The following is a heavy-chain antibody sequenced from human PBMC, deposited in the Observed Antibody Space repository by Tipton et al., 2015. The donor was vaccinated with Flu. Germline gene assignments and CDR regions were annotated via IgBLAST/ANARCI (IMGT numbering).Heavy chain of an antibody. Sequence: LRLSCTVSGGSISSSSYYWGWIRQPPGKGLEWIGSIYYSGSTYYNPSLKSRVTISVDTSKNQFSLKLSSVTAADTAVYYCARDAIFGVAHWGQGTLVTVPS. CDR1: GGSISSSSYY. D-gene: IGHD3-3*01. V-gene: IGHV4-39*07. J-gene: IGHJ4*02. CDR3: ARDAIFGVAH. CDR2: IYYSGST.